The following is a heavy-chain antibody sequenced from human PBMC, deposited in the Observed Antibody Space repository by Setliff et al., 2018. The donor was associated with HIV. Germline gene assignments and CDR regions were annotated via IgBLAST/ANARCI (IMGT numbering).Heavy chain of an antibody. V-gene: IGHV4-34*01. J-gene: IGHJ4*02. CDR3: ARQSTMAAAAFDY. CDR2: INRSGST. Sequence: SETLSLTCAVYGGSLSGHFWSWIRQPPGKGLEWIGEINRSGSTDYNSSLKSRVTMSVDTSKRQFSLKLASVTAADTAIYYCARQSTMAAAAFDYWGQGTLVTVSS. CDR1: GGSLSGHF. D-gene: IGHD6-13*01.